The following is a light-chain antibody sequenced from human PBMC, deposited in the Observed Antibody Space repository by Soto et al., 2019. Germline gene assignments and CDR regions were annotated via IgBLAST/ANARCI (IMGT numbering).Light chain of an antibody. CDR3: QQYHTDWT. J-gene: IGKJ1*01. CDR2: DAS. CDR1: QSVSNDF. V-gene: IGKV3-20*01. Sequence: EIVLTQSPGILSSSPGERATLSCRASQSVSNDFLAWYQQKPGQAPRLLIYDASNRATGIPARFSGSGSGTDFTLTISRLEPEDFATFYCQQYHTDWTFGQGTKVDI.